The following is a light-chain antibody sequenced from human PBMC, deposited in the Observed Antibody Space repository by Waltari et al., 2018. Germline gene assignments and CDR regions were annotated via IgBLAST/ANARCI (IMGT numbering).Light chain of an antibody. CDR3: QTWGTGMV. Sequence: QLVLTQSPSASASLGASVKFTCTLSSGYSSHPIAWHQQQPEKGPRYLMKVNSDGSHDKGDGIPDRFSCSSSGAGRYLTISSLQSEDEADYYCQTWGTGMVFGGGTKLTVL. J-gene: IGLJ2*01. CDR2: VNSDGSH. CDR1: SGYSSHP. V-gene: IGLV4-69*01.